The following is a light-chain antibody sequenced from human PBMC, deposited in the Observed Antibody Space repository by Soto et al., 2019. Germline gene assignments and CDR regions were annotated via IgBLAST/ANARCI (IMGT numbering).Light chain of an antibody. CDR1: HDISSY. V-gene: IGKV1-9*01. Sequence: DIQLTQSPSFLSASVGDRVIITCRASHDISSYLAWYQQNPWEAPKLLNYAASTLQSGVPSRFSGSRSGTEFTLTVSSLQPEDFATYYCQQLNSYPLTFGGGTKVEIK. J-gene: IGKJ4*01. CDR2: AAS. CDR3: QQLNSYPLT.